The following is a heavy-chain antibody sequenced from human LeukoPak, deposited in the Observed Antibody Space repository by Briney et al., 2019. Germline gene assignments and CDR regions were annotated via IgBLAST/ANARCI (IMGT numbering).Heavy chain of an antibody. D-gene: IGHD6-13*01. V-gene: IGHV3-66*01. Sequence: GGSLRLSCAASGFTVSSNYMSWVRQAPGKGLEWVSVIYSGGSTYYADSVKGRFTISRDNSKNTLYLQMNSLRAGDMAVDYCARGGPAAGIFDYWGQGTLVTVSS. CDR1: GFTVSSNY. CDR3: ARGGPAAGIFDY. CDR2: IYSGGST. J-gene: IGHJ4*02.